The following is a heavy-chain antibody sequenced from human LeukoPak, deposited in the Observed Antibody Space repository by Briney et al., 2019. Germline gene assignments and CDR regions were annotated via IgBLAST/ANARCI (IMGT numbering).Heavy chain of an antibody. CDR2: IDPSDSYT. V-gene: IGHV5-10-1*01. J-gene: IGHJ6*04. CDR3: ARHYGSGSYYNLYYYGMDV. D-gene: IGHD3-10*01. CDR1: GYSFTSYW. Sequence: GESLRISCKGSGYSFTSYWISWVRQLPGKGLEWMGRIDPSDSYTNYSPSFQGHVTISADKSISTAYLQWSSLKASDTATYYCARHYGSGSYYNLYYYGMDVWGKGTTVTVSS.